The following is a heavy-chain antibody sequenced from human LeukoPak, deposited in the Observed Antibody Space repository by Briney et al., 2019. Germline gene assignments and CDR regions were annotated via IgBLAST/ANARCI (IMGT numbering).Heavy chain of an antibody. CDR1: GFTFCGSA. J-gene: IGHJ4*02. Sequence: GSLKLSCAASGFTFCGSAMHWVRQASGKGLEWVGRIRSKANSYTTAYAASVKGRFTISRDDSKNTAYLQMNSLKTEDTAVYYCTRHGEMATIRFDYWGQGTLVTVSS. D-gene: IGHD5-24*01. V-gene: IGHV3-73*01. CDR2: IRSKANSYTT. CDR3: TRHGEMATIRFDY.